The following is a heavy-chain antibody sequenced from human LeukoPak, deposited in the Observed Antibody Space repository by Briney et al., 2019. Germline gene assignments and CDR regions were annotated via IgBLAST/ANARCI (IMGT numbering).Heavy chain of an antibody. D-gene: IGHD6-13*01. V-gene: IGHV3-23*01. J-gene: IGHJ3*02. CDR2: LSGNGGNT. Sequence: GGSLRLSCAASGFTFSSYAMSWPRPAPGKGLEGVSALSGNGGNTSYADSVKGRFTISRDNSKNTLYLQMNSLRAEDTAVYYCAKPIAAAGADAFDIWGQGTMVTVSS. CDR3: AKPIAAAGADAFDI. CDR1: GFTFSSYA.